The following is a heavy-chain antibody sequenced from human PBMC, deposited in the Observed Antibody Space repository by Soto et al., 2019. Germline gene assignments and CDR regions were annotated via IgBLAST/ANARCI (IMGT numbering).Heavy chain of an antibody. CDR3: ARRCAYCGGDCYSY. CDR2: INAGNGNT. CDR1: GYTFTSYA. Sequence: ASVTVSCKASGYTFTSYAMHWVRQAPGQRLEWMGWINAGNGNTKYSQKFQGRVTITRDTSASTAYMELSSLRSEDTAVYYCARRCAYCGGDCYSYWGQGTLVT. V-gene: IGHV1-3*01. J-gene: IGHJ4*02. D-gene: IGHD2-21*02.